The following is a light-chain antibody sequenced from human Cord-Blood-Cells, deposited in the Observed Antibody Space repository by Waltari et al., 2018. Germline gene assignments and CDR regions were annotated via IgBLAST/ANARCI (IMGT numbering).Light chain of an antibody. CDR1: NMAAKY. CDR2: QDS. Sequence: SYALPHFPSVSVPPAQSDSLTRTGANMAAKYTSWYQQKPGQSRVLVSYQDSKRPSGIPERFSGSNSGNTATLTISGTQAMDEADYYCQAWDSSTAVVFGGGTKLTVL. CDR3: QAWDSSTAVV. J-gene: IGLJ2*01. V-gene: IGLV3-1*01.